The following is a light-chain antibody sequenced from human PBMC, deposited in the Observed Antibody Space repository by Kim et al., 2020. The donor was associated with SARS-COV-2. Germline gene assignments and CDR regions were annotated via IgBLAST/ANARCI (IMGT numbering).Light chain of an antibody. CDR3: QQRSNWPLT. J-gene: IGKJ4*01. Sequence: SLAPGERAPLSCMASQSVSSYLAWYQQKPGQAPRLLIYAASNRATGIPARFSGSGPGTDFTLTISSLETEDFAVYYCQQRSNWPLTFGGGTKLEI. CDR2: AAS. V-gene: IGKV3D-11*02. CDR1: QSVSSY.